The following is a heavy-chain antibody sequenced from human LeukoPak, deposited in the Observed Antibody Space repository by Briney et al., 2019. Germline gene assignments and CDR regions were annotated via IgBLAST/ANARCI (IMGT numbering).Heavy chain of an antibody. Sequence: SVKVSCKASGGTLNKFGLSWVRQAPGQGLEWMGGIVPIFRTPTYAQNFQGRVTITADESTRTAYMELRGLRFQDTAVYYCARDWDANNWFDPWGQGTLVTVSS. D-gene: IGHD1-26*01. J-gene: IGHJ5*02. CDR3: ARDWDANNWFDP. CDR2: IVPIFRTP. V-gene: IGHV1-69*13. CDR1: GGTLNKFG.